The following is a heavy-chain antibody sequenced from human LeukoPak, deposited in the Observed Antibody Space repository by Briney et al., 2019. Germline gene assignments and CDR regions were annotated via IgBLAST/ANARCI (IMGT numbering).Heavy chain of an antibody. V-gene: IGHV3-23*01. CDR3: AKPLGDYGDYEVFDY. Sequence: AGGSLRLSRAASGFTFRKYAMTWVRQAPGKGLEWVSGINDSGSSTYYADSVKGRFTISRDNSKNTLYLQMNSLRAEDTAVYYCAKPLGDYGDYEVFDYWGQGTLVTVSS. D-gene: IGHD4-17*01. CDR1: GFTFRKYA. CDR2: INDSGSST. J-gene: IGHJ4*02.